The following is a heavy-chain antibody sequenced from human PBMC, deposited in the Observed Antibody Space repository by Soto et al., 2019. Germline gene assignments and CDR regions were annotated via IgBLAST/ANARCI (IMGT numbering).Heavy chain of an antibody. CDR2: IYSETTGGST. V-gene: IGHV3-53*01. D-gene: IGHD1-7*01. CDR1: WLTAITFS. J-gene: IGHJ5*02. Sequence: GVSLIRSSAASWLTAITFSMKCIRQAPGKGPECVSVIYSETTGGSTYYADSVKGRFTISRDNSKNSLDLQMNNLRAEDTGLYYCVRGFNRPNTNYFDPWGQGIWVTVSS. CDR3: VRGFNRPNTNYFDP.